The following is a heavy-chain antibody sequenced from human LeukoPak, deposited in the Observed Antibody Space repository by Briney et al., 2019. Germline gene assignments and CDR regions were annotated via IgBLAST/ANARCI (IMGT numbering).Heavy chain of an antibody. CDR1: GFSFSYAW. CDR3: TTKTAMTASGVDY. V-gene: IGHV3-15*01. D-gene: IGHD4-17*01. Sequence: RPGGSLRLSCAASGFSFSYAWMSWVRQAPGRGLEWDGRIKTKTDGVTTDYAAPVKGRFTISRDDSKSTLYLQMNSLKTEDTAVYYCTTKTAMTASGVDYWGQGTLVTVSS. CDR2: IKTKTDGVTT. J-gene: IGHJ4*02.